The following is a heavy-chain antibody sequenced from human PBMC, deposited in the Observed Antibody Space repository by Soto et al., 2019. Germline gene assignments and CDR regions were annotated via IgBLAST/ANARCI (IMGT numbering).Heavy chain of an antibody. CDR1: GFTFSSYA. J-gene: IGHJ4*02. CDR3: ARDTAARPDYFDY. D-gene: IGHD6-6*01. Sequence: LRLSCAASGFTFSSYAMHWVRQAPGKGLEWVAVISYDGSNKYYADSVKGRFTISRDNSKNTLYLQMNSLRAEDTAVYYCARDTAARPDYFDYWGQGTLVTVSS. V-gene: IGHV3-30-3*01. CDR2: ISYDGSNK.